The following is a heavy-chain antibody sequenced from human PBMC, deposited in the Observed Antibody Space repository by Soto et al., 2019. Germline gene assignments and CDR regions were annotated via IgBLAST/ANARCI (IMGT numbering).Heavy chain of an antibody. CDR1: GGTFSSYA. J-gene: IGHJ6*02. V-gene: IGHV1-69*13. Sequence: ASVKVSCKASGGTFSSYAISWVRQAPGQGLEWMGGIIPIFGTANYAQKFQGRVTITADESTSTAYMELSSLRSEDTAVYYCAKDPTYYDFWSGYQYYYYYGMDVWGQGTTVTVSS. CDR2: IIPIFGTA. D-gene: IGHD3-3*01. CDR3: AKDPTYYDFWSGYQYYYYYGMDV.